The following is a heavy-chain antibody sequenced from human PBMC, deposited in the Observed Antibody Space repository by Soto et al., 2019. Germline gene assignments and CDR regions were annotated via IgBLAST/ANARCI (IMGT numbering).Heavy chain of an antibody. Sequence: PSETLSLTCTVSGGSISSYYWSWIRQPPGKGLEWIGYIYYSGSTNYNPSLKSRVTISVDTSKNQFSLKLSSVTAADTAVYYCARIRIVVSNAYFDPWGQGTLVTVSS. D-gene: IGHD2-2*01. V-gene: IGHV4-59*01. CDR2: IYYSGST. CDR1: GGSISSYY. J-gene: IGHJ5*02. CDR3: ARIRIVVSNAYFDP.